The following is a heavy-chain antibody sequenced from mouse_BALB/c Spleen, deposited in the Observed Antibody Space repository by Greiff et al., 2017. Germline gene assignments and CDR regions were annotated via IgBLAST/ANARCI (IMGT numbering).Heavy chain of an antibody. V-gene: IGHV14-3*02. J-gene: IGHJ3*01. CDR3: APYGNRAY. CDR1: GFNIKDTY. D-gene: IGHD2-1*01. Sequence: EVQLQESGAELVKPGASVKLSCTASGFNIKDTYMHWVKQRPEQGLEWIGRIDPANGNTKYDPKFQGKATITADTSSNTAYLQLSSLTSEDTAVYYCAPYGNRAYWGQGTLVTVSA. CDR2: IDPANGNT.